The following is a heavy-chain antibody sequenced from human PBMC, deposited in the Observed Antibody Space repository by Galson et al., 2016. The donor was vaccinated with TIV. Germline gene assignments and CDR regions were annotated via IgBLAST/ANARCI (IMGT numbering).Heavy chain of an antibody. Sequence: SLRLSCAASGFRFSKYGMHWVRQAPGKGLEWVAYIRSGGRDTFYADSGQGRFSISRDDSQSTLYLQIQGVRSDDTAMYYYVRDGPHYDLDYWGQGTRV. V-gene: IGHV3-30*02. D-gene: IGHD3-3*01. CDR3: VRDGPHYDLDY. CDR2: IRSGGRDT. J-gene: IGHJ4*02. CDR1: GFRFSKYG.